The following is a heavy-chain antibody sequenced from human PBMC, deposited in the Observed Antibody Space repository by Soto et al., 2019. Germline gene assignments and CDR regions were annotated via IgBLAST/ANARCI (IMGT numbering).Heavy chain of an antibody. CDR1: GYNFASYW. J-gene: IGHJ6*02. CDR2: IYAGDSDT. CDR3: ARQKGSGTIFGVVTQYYYGMDV. Sequence: GESLKISCKGSGYNFASYWIGWVRQMPGKGLEWMGIIYAGDSDTRYSPSLQGQVTISVDKSITTAYLQWSSLKASDTAMYYCARQKGSGTIFGVVTQYYYGMDVWGQGTTVTVSS. D-gene: IGHD3-3*01. V-gene: IGHV5-51*01.